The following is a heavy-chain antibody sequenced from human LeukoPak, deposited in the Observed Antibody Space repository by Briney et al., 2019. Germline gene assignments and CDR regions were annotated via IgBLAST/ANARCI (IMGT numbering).Heavy chain of an antibody. D-gene: IGHD3-3*01. CDR3: ARDFRPSLRFYYMDV. Sequence: PGGSLRLSCAASGFTFSSYEMNWVRQAPGKGLAWISNISSSGSTTYYADSVKGRFTISRDNAKNSLYLQMNSLRAEDTAVYYCARDFRPSLRFYYMDVWGKGTTVTVSS. V-gene: IGHV3-48*03. CDR1: GFTFSSYE. CDR2: ISSSGSTT. J-gene: IGHJ6*03.